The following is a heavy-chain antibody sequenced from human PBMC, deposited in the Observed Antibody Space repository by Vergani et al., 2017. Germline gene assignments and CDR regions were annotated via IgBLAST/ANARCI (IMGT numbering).Heavy chain of an antibody. J-gene: IGHJ4*02. Sequence: QVQLVESGGGVVQPGRSLRLSCVAFGFAFRTYGMHWVRQAPGKGLEWVAIILYDGSNTYYADSVKGRFTVSRDNSRNTLFLQMNSLRVEDTAVYYCARSRYDRSGVSTIFRCWGRGTRVTVS. CDR2: ILYDGSNT. V-gene: IGHV3-33*01. D-gene: IGHD3-22*01. CDR1: GFAFRTYG. CDR3: ARSRYDRSGVSTIFRC.